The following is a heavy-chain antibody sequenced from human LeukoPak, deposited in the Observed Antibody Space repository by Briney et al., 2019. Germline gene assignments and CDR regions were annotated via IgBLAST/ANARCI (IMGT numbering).Heavy chain of an antibody. CDR3: AKDLSPGPD. Sequence: GGSLRLSCAASGFTFSSYSMNWVRQAPGKGLKWDSAIIGSGLTTYYADSVKGRFTISRDNSKNTLYLQMNSLRAEDTAVYYCAKDLSPGPDWGRGTLVTVSS. CDR1: GFTFSSYS. V-gene: IGHV3-23*01. CDR2: IIGSGLTT. J-gene: IGHJ4*02.